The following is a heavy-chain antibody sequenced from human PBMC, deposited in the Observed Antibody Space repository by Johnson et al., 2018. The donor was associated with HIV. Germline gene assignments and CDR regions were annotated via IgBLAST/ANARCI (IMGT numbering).Heavy chain of an antibody. CDR1: GFTFSDYA. J-gene: IGHJ3*02. D-gene: IGHD3-22*01. Sequence: QVQLVESGGGVVQPGRSLRLSCVASGFTFSDYAVHWVRQAPGKGLEWVAVISYDAKNKYYADSVKGRFTISRDNSKNTLFLQMNSLKTEDTAVYYCARGSYYDSSGDAFDIWGQGTMVTVSS. CDR2: ISYDAKNK. CDR3: ARGSYYDSSGDAFDI. V-gene: IGHV3-30*04.